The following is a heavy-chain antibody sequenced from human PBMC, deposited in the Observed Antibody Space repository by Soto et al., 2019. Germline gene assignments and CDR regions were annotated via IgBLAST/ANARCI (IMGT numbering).Heavy chain of an antibody. J-gene: IGHJ4*02. CDR2: IRSKPNSHAT. CDR3: TRHGDRIFGVANHHNLDS. Sequence: GGSLRLSCAASGFTFSASAIHWVRQASGKGLEWVGRIRSKPNSHATDYAASVQGRFTISRDDSKIKAYLQMNSLKTEDTAVYYCTRHGDRIFGVANHHNLDSWGQGTLVTVSS. D-gene: IGHD3-3*02. CDR1: GFTFSASA. V-gene: IGHV3-73*01.